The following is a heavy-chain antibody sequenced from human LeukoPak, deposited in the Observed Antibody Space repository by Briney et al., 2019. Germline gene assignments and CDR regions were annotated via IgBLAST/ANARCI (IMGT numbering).Heavy chain of an antibody. Sequence: ASVKVSCKASGYTLNNFGISWVRQAPGQGLEWMGRISAYNGNTNYAQKVQGRVTLTTDTSTSTAYMELRSLRPDDTAVYYCARDSADCSGGSCYSAEYFQHWGQGTLVTVSS. CDR1: GYTLNNFG. CDR3: ARDSADCSGGSCYSAEYFQH. V-gene: IGHV1-18*01. CDR2: ISAYNGNT. J-gene: IGHJ1*01. D-gene: IGHD2-15*01.